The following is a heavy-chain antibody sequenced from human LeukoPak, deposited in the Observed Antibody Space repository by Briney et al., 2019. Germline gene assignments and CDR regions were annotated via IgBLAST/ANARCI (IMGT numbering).Heavy chain of an antibody. Sequence: GSLRLSCAASGLTFSNAWMSWVRQAPGKGLEWIGEIYHSGSTNYNPSLKSRVTISVDKSKNQFSLKLSSVTAADTAVYYCARVGATVDWGQGTLVTVSS. CDR1: GLTFSNAW. CDR2: IYHSGST. D-gene: IGHD1-26*01. J-gene: IGHJ4*02. CDR3: ARVGATVD. V-gene: IGHV4-4*02.